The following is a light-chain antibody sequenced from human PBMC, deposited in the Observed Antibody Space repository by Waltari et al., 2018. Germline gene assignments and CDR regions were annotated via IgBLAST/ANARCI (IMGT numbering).Light chain of an antibody. J-gene: IGLJ1*01. Sequence: QSALTQPASVSGSPGQSITISCTGTSSDVGGYNYVSWYQQHPGKAPKLMIYDVSNRPAWVSNRFSGSTSGNTASPTISGLQAEDEAYYYCSSYTSNSTLVFGTGTKVTVL. CDR3: SSYTSNSTLV. CDR2: DVS. V-gene: IGLV2-14*03. CDR1: SSDVGGYNY.